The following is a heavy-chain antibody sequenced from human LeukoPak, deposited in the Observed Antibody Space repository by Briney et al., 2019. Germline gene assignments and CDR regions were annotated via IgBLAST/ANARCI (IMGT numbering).Heavy chain of an antibody. Sequence: GGSLRLSCAAAGFTFSNYWMHWVRQAPGKGLVWVAAIKTDGSDMQYADSVKGRFAISRDNAKNTVYLQMNSLRAEDTAVYYCAKVGGSSSWYFGAGYYYYYYMDVWGKGTTVTVSS. V-gene: IGHV3-74*03. D-gene: IGHD6-13*01. CDR2: IKTDGSDM. CDR1: GFTFSNYW. CDR3: AKVGGSSSWYFGAGYYYYYYMDV. J-gene: IGHJ6*03.